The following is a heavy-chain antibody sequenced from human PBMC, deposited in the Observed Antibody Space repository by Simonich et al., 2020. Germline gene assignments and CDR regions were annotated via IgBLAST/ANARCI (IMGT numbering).Heavy chain of an antibody. CDR3: ARDLGSSYYFDY. V-gene: IGHV3-30*07. J-gene: IGHJ4*02. Sequence: GGGVVQPGRSLRLSCAASGFTFSSYAMHRVRQAPGKGLEWVAVISYDGSNKYYEDSVKGRFTISRDNSKNTLYLQMNSLRAEDTAVYYCARDLGSSYYFDYWGQGTLVTVSS. CDR1: GFTFSSYA. D-gene: IGHD6-6*01. CDR2: ISYDGSNK.